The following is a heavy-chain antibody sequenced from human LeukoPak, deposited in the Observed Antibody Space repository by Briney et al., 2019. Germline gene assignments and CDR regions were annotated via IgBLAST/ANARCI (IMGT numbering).Heavy chain of an antibody. D-gene: IGHD4/OR15-4a*01. CDR2: ISYDGSNK. V-gene: IGHV3-30*18. Sequence: GGSLRLSCAASGFTFSSYGMHWVRQAPGKGLEWVAVISYDGSNKYYADSVKGRFTISRDNSKNTLYLQMNSLRAEDTAVYHCAKDTSLSSYGATFDYWGQGTLVTVSS. CDR1: GFTFSSYG. J-gene: IGHJ4*02. CDR3: AKDTSLSSYGATFDY.